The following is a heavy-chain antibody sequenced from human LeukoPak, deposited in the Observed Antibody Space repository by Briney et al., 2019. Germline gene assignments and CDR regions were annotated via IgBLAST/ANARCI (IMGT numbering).Heavy chain of an antibody. Sequence: SGPALVKPTQTLTLTCTFSGFSLSTSGMCLRWILQPPGKALQSLARIAWQHDKYHRTSLQTRLTISKDTSKHQVVLTMTNMAPLDTATYYCARIRRTTVVTAGAFDIWGQGTMVTVYS. J-gene: IGHJ3*02. V-gene: IGHV2-70*11. CDR2: IAWQHDK. CDR3: ARIRRTTVVTAGAFDI. D-gene: IGHD4-23*01. CDR1: GFSLSTSGMC.